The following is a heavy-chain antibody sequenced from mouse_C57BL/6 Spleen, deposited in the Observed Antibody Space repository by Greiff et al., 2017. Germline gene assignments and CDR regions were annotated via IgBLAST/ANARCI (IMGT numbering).Heavy chain of an antibody. V-gene: IGHV1-52*01. J-gene: IGHJ4*01. CDR2: IDPSDSET. CDR1: GYTFTSYW. Sequence: QVQLQQPGAELVRPGSSVKLSCKASGYTFTSYWMHWVKQRPIQGLEWIGNIDPSDSETHYNQKFKDKATLTVDKSSSTAYMQLSSLTSEDSAVYYCARIDYDLYYYAMDYWGQGTSVTVSS. CDR3: ARIDYDLYYYAMDY. D-gene: IGHD2-4*01.